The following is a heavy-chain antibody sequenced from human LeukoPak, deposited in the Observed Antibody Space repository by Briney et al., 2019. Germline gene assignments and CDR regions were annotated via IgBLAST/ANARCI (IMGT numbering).Heavy chain of an antibody. V-gene: IGHV3-23*01. J-gene: IGHJ5*02. D-gene: IGHD2-2*01. CDR1: GFTFSSYA. CDR2: INGSGGST. Sequence: AGTLRLSCAASGFTFSSYAMSWVRQAPGKGLEWVSAINGSGGSTYYADSVKGRFTISRDNPKNTLYLQMNSLRAEDTAVYYCAKDRGGYCSSTSCHNWFDPWGQGTLVTVSS. CDR3: AKDRGGYCSSTSCHNWFDP.